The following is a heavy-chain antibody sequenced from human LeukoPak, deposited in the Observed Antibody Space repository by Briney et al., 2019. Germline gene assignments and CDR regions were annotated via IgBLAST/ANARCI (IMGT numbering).Heavy chain of an antibody. J-gene: IGHJ4*02. CDR3: ARGEMATILNPFDY. CDR1: GFTFSSYS. D-gene: IGHD5-24*01. CDR2: ISSSSSYI. V-gene: IGHV3-21*01. Sequence: GGSLRLSCAASGFTFSSYSMNWVRQAPGKGLEWVSSISSSSSYIYYADSVKGRFTISRDNAENSLYLQMNSLRAEDTAVYYCARGEMATILNPFDYWGQGTLVTVSS.